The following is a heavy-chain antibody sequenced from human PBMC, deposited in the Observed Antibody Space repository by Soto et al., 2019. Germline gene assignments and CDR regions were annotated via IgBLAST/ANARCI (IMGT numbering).Heavy chain of an antibody. V-gene: IGHV3-66*01. CDR1: GFSVSRNY. J-gene: IGHJ6*02. CDR3: ARALYDSSGYFYYYGMDV. CDR2: IYSGGTT. D-gene: IGHD3-22*01. Sequence: HPGGSLRLSCAASGFSVSRNYMSWVRQAPGKGLEWVSVIYSGGTTYYADSVKGRFTISRDNSENTMYLQMNSLRGEDTAVYYCARALYDSSGYFYYYGMDVWGQRTTVTVSS.